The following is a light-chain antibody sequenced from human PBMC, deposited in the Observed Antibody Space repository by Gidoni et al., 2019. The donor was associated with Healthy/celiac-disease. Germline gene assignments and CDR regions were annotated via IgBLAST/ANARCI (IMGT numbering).Light chain of an antibody. Sequence: EIVLTQSPATLSLSPGERATLSCRASQSVRSYLAWYQQKPGQAPRLLIYDASNRATGIPARFSGSGSGTDFTLTISSLEPEDFAAYYCQQRSNWPLTFGGGTKVEIK. CDR2: DAS. CDR1: QSVRSY. J-gene: IGKJ4*01. V-gene: IGKV3-11*01. CDR3: QQRSNWPLT.